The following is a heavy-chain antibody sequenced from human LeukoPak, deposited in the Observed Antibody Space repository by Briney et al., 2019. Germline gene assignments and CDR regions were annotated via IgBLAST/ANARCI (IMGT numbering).Heavy chain of an antibody. CDR3: ARRSGWYWAFDI. D-gene: IGHD6-19*01. CDR2: IYSGGST. CDR1: GLTVSSNY. J-gene: IGHJ3*02. V-gene: IGHV3-53*01. Sequence: GGSLRLSCAASGLTVSSNYMSWVRQAPGKGLEWVSVIYSGGSTYYADSVKGRFTISRDNSKNTLYLQMNSLRAEDTAVYYCARRSGWYWAFDIWGQGTMVTVSS.